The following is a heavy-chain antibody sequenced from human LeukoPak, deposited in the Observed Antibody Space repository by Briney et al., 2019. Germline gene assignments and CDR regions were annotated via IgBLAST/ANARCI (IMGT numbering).Heavy chain of an antibody. CDR2: IISFFGAA. CDR3: ARGRYSYGFGGNYYYYMDV. J-gene: IGHJ6*03. D-gene: IGHD5-18*01. V-gene: IGHV1-69*05. Sequence: PVASVKVSCKASGGTFNSSGISWVRQAPGQGLEWMGGIISFFGAAHYIQKFQGRVTITTDESTSTAYMELSSLRSEDTAVYYCARGRYSYGFGGNYYYYMDVWGKGTTVTVSS. CDR1: GGTFNSSG.